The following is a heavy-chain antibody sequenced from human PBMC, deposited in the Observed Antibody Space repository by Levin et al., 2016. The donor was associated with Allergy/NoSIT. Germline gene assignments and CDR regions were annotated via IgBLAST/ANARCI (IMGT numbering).Heavy chain of an antibody. D-gene: IGHD1-1*01. Sequence: GESLKISCAASGFTFSSYAMHWVRQAPGKGLEWVAVISYDGSNKYYADSVKGRFTISRDNSKNTLYLQMNSLRAEDTAVYYCAGPYDTSHFDIWGQGTMVTVSS. CDR2: ISYDGSNK. J-gene: IGHJ3*02. CDR1: GFTFSSYA. V-gene: IGHV3-30*04. CDR3: AGPYDTSHFDI.